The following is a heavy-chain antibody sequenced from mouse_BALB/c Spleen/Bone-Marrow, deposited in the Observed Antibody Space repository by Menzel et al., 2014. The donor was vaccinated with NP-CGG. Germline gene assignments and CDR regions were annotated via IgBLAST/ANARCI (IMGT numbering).Heavy chain of an antibody. Sequence: VQLQQSGAELVRPGTSVKVSCKASGYAFTNYWIKWVKQRPGQGLEWIGVINPGSGGVNYNEKFKGKATLTADKSSSTAYIQLSSLSSDDSAVYFCSREITRCAVDYWGQGTSVTVSS. CDR3: SREITRCAVDY. V-gene: IGHV1-54*01. CDR1: GYAFTNYW. J-gene: IGHJ4*01. CDR2: INPGSGGV. D-gene: IGHD2-4*01.